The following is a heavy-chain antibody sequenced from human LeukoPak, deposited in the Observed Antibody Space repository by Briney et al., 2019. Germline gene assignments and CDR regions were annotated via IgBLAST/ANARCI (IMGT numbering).Heavy chain of an antibody. CDR3: AKANVKYCSGGSCFDAFDI. J-gene: IGHJ3*02. CDR2: IYYSGST. CDR1: GGSISSYY. V-gene: IGHV4-59*01. Sequence: SETLSLTCTVSGGSISSYYWSWIRQPPGEGLEWIGYIYYSGSTNYNPSLKSRVTISVDTSKNQFSLKLSSVTAADTAVYYCAKANVKYCSGGSCFDAFDIWGQGTMVTVSS. D-gene: IGHD2-15*01.